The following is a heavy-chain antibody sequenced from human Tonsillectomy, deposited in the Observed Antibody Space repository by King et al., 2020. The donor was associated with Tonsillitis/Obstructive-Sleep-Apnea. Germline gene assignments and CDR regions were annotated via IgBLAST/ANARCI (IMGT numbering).Heavy chain of an antibody. D-gene: IGHD3-22*01. J-gene: IGHJ1*01. Sequence: MSWVRQAPGKGLEWVSAISGSGGSTYYEDSVKGRCTISRDNSKNTLYLQRNSLRAEDTAVYYCAKDLWYYYRSGSQYFQHWGLGTLVTVSS. V-gene: IGHV3-23*01. CDR2: ISGSGGST. CDR3: AKDLWYYYRSGSQYFQH.